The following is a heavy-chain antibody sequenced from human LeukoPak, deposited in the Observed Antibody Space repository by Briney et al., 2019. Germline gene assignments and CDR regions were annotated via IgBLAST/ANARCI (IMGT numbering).Heavy chain of an antibody. D-gene: IGHD3-22*01. V-gene: IGHV1-18*01. Sequence: ASVKVSCKAFGYTFTNHGISWVRQAPGQGLEWMGWISCYNGDTMYAQNVQGRVTMTTDTSTRTAYMELRSLRSDGTAMYYCARDPSNSSGYHAHFDSWGQGTLVTVSS. CDR1: GYTFTNHG. CDR3: ARDPSNSSGYHAHFDS. J-gene: IGHJ4*02. CDR2: ISCYNGDT.